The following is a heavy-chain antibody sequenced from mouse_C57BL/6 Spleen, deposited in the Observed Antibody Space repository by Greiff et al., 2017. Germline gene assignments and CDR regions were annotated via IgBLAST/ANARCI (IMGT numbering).Heavy chain of an antibody. V-gene: IGHV1-42*01. CDR1: GYSFTGYY. J-gene: IGHJ4*01. Sequence: VQLKESGPELVKPGASVKISCKASGYSFTGYYMNWVKQSPEKSLEWIGELNPSTGGTSSNQKFKAKATLTVDKSSSTAYMQLKSLASEDSAVYYCARLLHYYAMDDWGQGTSVTVSS. D-gene: IGHD1-1*01. CDR3: ARLLHYYAMDD. CDR2: LNPSTGGT.